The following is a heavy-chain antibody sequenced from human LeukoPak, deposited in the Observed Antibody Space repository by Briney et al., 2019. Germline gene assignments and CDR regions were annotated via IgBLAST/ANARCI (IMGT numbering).Heavy chain of an antibody. Sequence: PGGSLRLSCAASGFTVSFYAMSWVRQAPGKGLEWVSAISGSGGSTYYADSVKGRFTISRDNSKNTLYLQMNSLRAEDTAVYYCAKPVDSSGYYIFDYWGQGTLVTVSS. D-gene: IGHD3-22*01. J-gene: IGHJ4*02. CDR1: GFTVSFYA. CDR2: ISGSGGST. CDR3: AKPVDSSGYYIFDY. V-gene: IGHV3-23*01.